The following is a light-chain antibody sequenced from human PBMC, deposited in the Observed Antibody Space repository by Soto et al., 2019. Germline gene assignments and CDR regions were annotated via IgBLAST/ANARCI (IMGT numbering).Light chain of an antibody. J-gene: IGKJ1*01. CDR1: QSLVYSDGNTY. V-gene: IGKV2-30*01. CDR2: QVS. CDR3: MQGTRWPGT. Sequence: DVVMTQSPLSLPVTLGQPASISCRSSQSLVYSDGNTYLNWIQQRPSQSPRRLLYQVSNRYSGVPDRLSGSGSGTDFTLKISWVEADDGGVYYCMQGTRWPGTFGQGTKVEIK.